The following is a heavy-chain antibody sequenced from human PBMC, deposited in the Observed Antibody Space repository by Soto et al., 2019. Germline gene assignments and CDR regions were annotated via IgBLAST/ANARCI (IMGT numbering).Heavy chain of an antibody. CDR1: GFTFSSYA. J-gene: IGHJ4*02. D-gene: IGHD2-2*01. CDR2: ISHDGMNK. Sequence: QVLLVDSGGGVVQPGRSLRLSCAASGFTFSSYAMNWVRQAPGKGLEWVALISHDGMNKYYADSVRGRFTISRDSSTNTLYLQMNSLRAADTAVYYCGRCTSTSCHLGSDYWGQGTLVTVSS. V-gene: IGHV3-30*04. CDR3: GRCTSTSCHLGSDY.